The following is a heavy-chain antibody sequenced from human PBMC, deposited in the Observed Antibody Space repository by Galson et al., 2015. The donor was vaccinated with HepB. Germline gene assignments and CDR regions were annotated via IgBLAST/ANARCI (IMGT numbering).Heavy chain of an antibody. Sequence: SVKVSCKASGSTFTIYGINWVRQATGQGLEWMGWMSPSNGNTGYAQKFQGRVTMTSDTSINTAYLELSSLTSEDTAVDYCARADTAMNHPDSWGQGTLVSVSS. CDR3: ARADTAMNHPDS. V-gene: IGHV1-8*01. J-gene: IGHJ4*02. CDR2: MSPSNGNT. CDR1: GSTFTIYG. D-gene: IGHD5-18*01.